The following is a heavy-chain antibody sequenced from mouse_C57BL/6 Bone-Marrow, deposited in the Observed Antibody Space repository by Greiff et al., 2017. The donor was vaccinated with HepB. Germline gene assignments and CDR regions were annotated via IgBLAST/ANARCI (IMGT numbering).Heavy chain of an antibody. V-gene: IGHV1-64*01. Sequence: VQLQQPGAELVKPGASVKLSCKASGYTFTSYWMHWVKQRPGQGLEWIGMIHPNSGSTNYNEKFKSKATLTVDKSSSTAYMQLSSLTSEDSAVYYCARSYYGRGVRYFDVWGTGTTVTVSS. D-gene: IGHD1-1*01. CDR3: ARSYYGRGVRYFDV. J-gene: IGHJ1*03. CDR1: GYTFTSYW. CDR2: IHPNSGST.